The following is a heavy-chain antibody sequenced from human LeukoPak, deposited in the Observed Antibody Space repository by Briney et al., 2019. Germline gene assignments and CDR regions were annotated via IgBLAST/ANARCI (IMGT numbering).Heavy chain of an antibody. D-gene: IGHD3-10*01. CDR1: GGSISSYY. Sequence: SETLSLTCTVSGGSISSYYWSWIRQPAGKGLEWIGRIYTSGSTHYNPSLKSRVTMSVDTSKNQFSLKLRSVTAADTAVYYCARSYGSGSYYDTAFDYWGQGTLVTVSS. CDR2: IYTSGST. CDR3: ARSYGSGSYYDTAFDY. J-gene: IGHJ4*02. V-gene: IGHV4-4*07.